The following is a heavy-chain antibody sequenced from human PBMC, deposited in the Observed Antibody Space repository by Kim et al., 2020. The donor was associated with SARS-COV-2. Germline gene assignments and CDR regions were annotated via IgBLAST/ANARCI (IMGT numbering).Heavy chain of an antibody. Sequence: GGSLRLSCAASGFTFSSYAMHWVRQAPGKGLEWVAVISYDGSNKYYADSVKGRFTISRDNSKNTLYLQMNSLRAEDTAVYYCARAYLRGLVPADSYYYGMDVGGQGTTVTVSS. CDR1: GFTFSSYA. CDR2: ISYDGSNK. V-gene: IGHV3-30*04. J-gene: IGHJ6*02. D-gene: IGHD2-2*01. CDR3: ARAYLRGLVPADSYYYGMDV.